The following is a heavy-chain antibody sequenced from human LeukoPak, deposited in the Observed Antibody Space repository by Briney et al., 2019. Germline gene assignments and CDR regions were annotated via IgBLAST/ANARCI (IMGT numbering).Heavy chain of an antibody. CDR1: GGTFSSYS. Sequence: VASVKVSCKASGGTFSSYSISWVRQAPGQGLEWMGGIIPIFDTADYAQKFQGRVTITADESTSTAYMELSSLRFEDTAVFYCARISLGAIWGYYYGMDVWGQGTTVTVSS. D-gene: IGHD1-26*01. CDR2: IIPIFDTA. J-gene: IGHJ6*02. V-gene: IGHV1-69*13. CDR3: ARISLGAIWGYYYGMDV.